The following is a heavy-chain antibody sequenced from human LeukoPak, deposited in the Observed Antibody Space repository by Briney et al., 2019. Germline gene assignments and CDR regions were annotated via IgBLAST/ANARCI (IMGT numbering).Heavy chain of an antibody. CDR3: AGSSGPFDY. CDR2: INPNSGGT. V-gene: IGHV1-2*02. J-gene: IGHJ4*02. Sequence: GSVKVSCKASGYTFTGYYMDWVRQAPGQGLEWMGWINPNSGGTNYAQKFQGRVTMTRDTSISTAYMEPSRLRSDDTAVYYCAGSSGPFDYWGQGTLVTVSS. CDR1: GYTFTGYY. D-gene: IGHD3-22*01.